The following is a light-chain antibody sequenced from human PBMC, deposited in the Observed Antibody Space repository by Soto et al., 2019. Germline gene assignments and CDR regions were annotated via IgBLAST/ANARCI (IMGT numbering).Light chain of an antibody. CDR2: GAS. J-gene: IGKJ5*01. CDR1: QFVSSTY. CDR3: QQYTSSLIT. Sequence: EVVLTQSPGTLSLSPVARATLSCMASQFVSSTYLAWYQQRPGQAPRLLIYGASGRATGIPDRFSGSGSGTDFTLTISRLEPEDFAVYYCQQYTSSLITFGQGTRLEIK. V-gene: IGKV3-20*01.